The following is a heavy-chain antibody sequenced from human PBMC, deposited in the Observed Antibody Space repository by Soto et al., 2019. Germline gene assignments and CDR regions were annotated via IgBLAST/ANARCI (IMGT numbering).Heavy chain of an antibody. CDR3: ARGKGMEENYYYYGLDI. J-gene: IGHJ6*02. D-gene: IGHD1-1*01. CDR1: GYSFSTYA. CDR2: INGGTGQT. Sequence: GASVKVSCKASGYSFSTYAMHCVRQAPGQSLEWMGWINGGTGQTKFSQRFQDRITITRDTSASTAYMELSSLRSEDTAVYYCARGKGMEENYYYYGLDIWGQGTTVTVSS. V-gene: IGHV1-3*01.